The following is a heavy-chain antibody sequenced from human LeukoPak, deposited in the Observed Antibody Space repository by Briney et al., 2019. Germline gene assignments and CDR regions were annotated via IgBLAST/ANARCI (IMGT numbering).Heavy chain of an antibody. CDR1: GYTFTSYG. J-gene: IGHJ6*02. V-gene: IGHV1-18*01. D-gene: IGHD2-2*02. CDR3: ARDIVVVPAAIPISYYYGMDV. CDR2: ISAYNGNT. Sequence: ASVKVSCKASGYTFTSYGISWVRQAPGQGLEWMGWISAYNGNTNYAQKLQGRVTMTTDTSTSTAYMELRSLRSDDTAVYYCARDIVVVPAAIPISYYYGMDVWGQGTTVTVSS.